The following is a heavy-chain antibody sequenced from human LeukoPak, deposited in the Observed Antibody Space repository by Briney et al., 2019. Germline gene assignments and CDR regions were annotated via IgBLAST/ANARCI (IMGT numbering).Heavy chain of an antibody. CDR1: GYTFTSYY. V-gene: IGHV1-46*01. J-gene: IGHJ6*02. CDR2: INPSGGST. Sequence: ASVKVSCKASGYTFTSYYMHWVRQAPGQGLEWMGIINPSGGSTSYAQKFQGRVTMTRDTSTSTVYMELSSLRSDDTAVYYCARDSGYGSGSYYYYYGMDVWGQGTTVTVSS. D-gene: IGHD3-10*01. CDR3: ARDSGYGSGSYYYYYGMDV.